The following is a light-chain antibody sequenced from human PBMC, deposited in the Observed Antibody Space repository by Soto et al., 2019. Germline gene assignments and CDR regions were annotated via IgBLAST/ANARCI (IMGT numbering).Light chain of an antibody. CDR2: GAS. CDR3: QQYGSSPPSST. J-gene: IGKJ5*01. CDR1: QSVSSGY. V-gene: IGKV3-20*01. Sequence: EIVITQSPATLSVSPGERATLSCRASQSVSSGYLAWYQQKPGKAPRLLIYGASNRATDIPDRFSGRGSGTDFTLTISRLEPEDFAVYYCQQYGSSPPSSTFGQGTRLEIK.